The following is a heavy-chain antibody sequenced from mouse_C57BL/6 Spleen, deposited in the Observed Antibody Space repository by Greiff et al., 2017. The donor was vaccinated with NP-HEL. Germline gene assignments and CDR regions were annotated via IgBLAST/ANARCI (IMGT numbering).Heavy chain of an antibody. CDR1: GYTFTSYW. Sequence: QVQLQQSGAELVRPGSSVKLSCKASGYTFTSYWMHWVKQRPIQGLEWIGNIDPSDSETHYNQKFKDKATLTVDKSSSTAYMQLSSLTSEDSAVYYCARSWDGYYAMDYWGQGTSVTVSS. CDR3: ARSWDGYYAMDY. D-gene: IGHD4-1*01. V-gene: IGHV1-52*01. J-gene: IGHJ4*01. CDR2: IDPSDSET.